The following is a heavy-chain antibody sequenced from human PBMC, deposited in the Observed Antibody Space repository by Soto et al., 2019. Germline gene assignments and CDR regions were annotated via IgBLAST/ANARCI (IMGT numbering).Heavy chain of an antibody. V-gene: IGHV4-59*08. Sequence: SETLSLTCTVSGGSISGYYWSWIRQPPGKGLEWIGYIYYSGSTNYNPSLKSRVTISVDTSKNQFSLKLSSVTAADTAVYYCARHAVAEGEADYWGQGTLVTVSS. J-gene: IGHJ4*02. CDR3: ARHAVAEGEADY. CDR1: GGSISGYY. CDR2: IYYSGST. D-gene: IGHD6-19*01.